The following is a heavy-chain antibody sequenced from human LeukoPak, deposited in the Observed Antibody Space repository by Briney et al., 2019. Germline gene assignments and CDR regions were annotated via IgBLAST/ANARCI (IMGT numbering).Heavy chain of an antibody. J-gene: IGHJ6*03. CDR2: MNPNSGNT. CDR3: ARNVPLWSGYFQVYYMTS. V-gene: IGHV1-8*03. CDR1: GYTFTSYD. D-gene: IGHD3-3*01. Sequence: GASVKVSCKASGYTFTSYDINWVRQATGQGLEWMGWMNPNSGNTGYAQKFQGRVTFTRNTSISTAYMELSSLRSEDTAVYYCARNVPLWSGYFQVYYMTSGAKGPRSPSP.